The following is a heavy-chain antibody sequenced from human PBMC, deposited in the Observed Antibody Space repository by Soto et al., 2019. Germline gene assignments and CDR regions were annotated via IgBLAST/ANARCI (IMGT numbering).Heavy chain of an antibody. D-gene: IGHD2-8*01. V-gene: IGHV3-7*01. CDR1: GFTFSSYW. CDR3: ARDLRGYCTNGVCYDAFDI. J-gene: IGHJ3*02. CDR2: IKQDGSEK. Sequence: GGSLRLSCAASGFTFSSYWMSWVRQAPGKGLEWVANIKQDGSEKYYVDSVKGRFTISRDNAKNSLYLQMNSLRAEDTAVYYCARDLRGYCTNGVCYDAFDIWGKGTMVTV.